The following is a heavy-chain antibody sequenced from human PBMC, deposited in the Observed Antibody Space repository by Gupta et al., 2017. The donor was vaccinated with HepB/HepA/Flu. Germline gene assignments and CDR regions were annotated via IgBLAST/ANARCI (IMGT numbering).Heavy chain of an antibody. V-gene: IGHV4-31*01. D-gene: IGHD5-24*01. J-gene: IGHJ6*03. CDR3: ARIYTRHNNYYMDV. CDR1: GAFIRSGGHS. Sequence: QVQLQASGPRLVKPSQPLSFTCNVSGAFIRSGGHSWTWFRPRPGEGLEWIGYVYYSGGTFYNPSLKDLVTSSVDTSNKQFSLKVNSVTAADTAVYYCARIYTRHNNYYMDVWGKGTAVTVSS. CDR2: VYYSGGT.